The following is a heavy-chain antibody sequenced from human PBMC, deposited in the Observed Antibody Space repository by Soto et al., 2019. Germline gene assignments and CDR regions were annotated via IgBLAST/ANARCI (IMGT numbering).Heavy chain of an antibody. V-gene: IGHV3-23*01. D-gene: IGHD6-19*01. CDR1: GFTVSSYA. Sequence: EVQLFESGGGFVQPGGSLRLSCAASGFTVSSYAMSWLRHAPGKGLEWVSAISGSGCTTYYADSVKGRFTFSIDNSKNPLYLKLHTLRAEDTAVYYCAKTADGWFRAFDIWCPGTRVTV. CDR3: AKTADGWFRAFDI. CDR2: ISGSGCTT. J-gene: IGHJ3*02.